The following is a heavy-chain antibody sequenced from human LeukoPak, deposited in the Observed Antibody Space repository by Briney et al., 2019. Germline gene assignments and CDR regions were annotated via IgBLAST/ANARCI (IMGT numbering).Heavy chain of an antibody. CDR1: GFTFDDYA. J-gene: IGHJ6*02. CDR3: VKAIETGWLQSYGMDV. D-gene: IGHD5-24*01. CDR2: ISWNSGSI. V-gene: IGHV3-9*01. Sequence: GGSLRLSCAASGFTFDDYAMHWVRQVPRKGLEWVSGISWNSGSIGYGDSVKGRFTISRDNAKNSLYLQMNSLRTEDTALYFCVKAIETGWLQSYGMDVWGQGTTVTVSS.